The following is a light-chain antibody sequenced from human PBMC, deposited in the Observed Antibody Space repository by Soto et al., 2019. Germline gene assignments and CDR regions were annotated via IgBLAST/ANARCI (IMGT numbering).Light chain of an antibody. CDR3: CSYAGSYPLV. V-gene: IGLV2-11*01. CDR2: DVS. J-gene: IGLJ3*02. Sequence: QSALTQPASVSGSPGQSVTISCTGTSSDVGGYNYVSWYQQHPGKAPKLMIYDVSKRPSGVPDRFSGSKSGNTASLTISGLQAEDEDDYYCCSYAGSYPLVFGGGTKLTVL. CDR1: SSDVGGYNY.